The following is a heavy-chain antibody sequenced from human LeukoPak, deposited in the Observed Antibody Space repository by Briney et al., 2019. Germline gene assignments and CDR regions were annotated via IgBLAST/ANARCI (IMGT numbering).Heavy chain of an antibody. CDR2: IIPILGIA. CDR3: ARVVIGYSGYDYHYYYGMDV. CDR1: GGTFTSYA. V-gene: IGHV1-69*04. Sequence: SVTVSYTPSGGTFTSYAISWVRQAPGQRREWMGRIIPILGIAKYAQQFQGRVTITADKSTSTDYIELSSVRSEDTAVYYCARVVIGYSGYDYHYYYGMDVWGQGTTVTVSS. J-gene: IGHJ6*02. D-gene: IGHD5-12*01.